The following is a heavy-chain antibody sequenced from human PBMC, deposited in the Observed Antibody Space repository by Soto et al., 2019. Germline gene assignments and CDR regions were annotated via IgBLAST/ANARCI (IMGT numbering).Heavy chain of an antibody. Sequence: QVKLVQSGAEVKKPGASVMVSCQASGYSFNNYLISWVRQAPGQGPEWVGWISADNGNTNSGQKFLGRVTMTTDTYTSTATMDLRSLRSDDTAVYYCARVCHNSRSFYHEDHWGQGTLVTVCS. D-gene: IGHD1-26*01. V-gene: IGHV1-18*01. CDR2: ISADNGNT. CDR1: GYSFNNYL. CDR3: ARVCHNSRSFYHEDH. J-gene: IGHJ1*01.